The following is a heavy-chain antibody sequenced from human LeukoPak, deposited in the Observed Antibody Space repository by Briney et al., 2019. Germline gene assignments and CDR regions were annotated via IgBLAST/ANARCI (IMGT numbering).Heavy chain of an antibody. V-gene: IGHV4-59*01. J-gene: IGHJ6*03. CDR2: IYYSGST. CDR1: GGSFTIYS. Sequence: PSETLSLTCAVYGGSFTIYSWTWIRQPPGKGLEGIGYIYYSGSTNYNPSLKSRVTISVDTSKNQFSLTLSSVTAADTAGYYSARSVEGYCSGGSCYSYYYYMDVWGKGTTVTVSS. D-gene: IGHD2-15*01. CDR3: ARSVEGYCSGGSCYSYYYYMDV.